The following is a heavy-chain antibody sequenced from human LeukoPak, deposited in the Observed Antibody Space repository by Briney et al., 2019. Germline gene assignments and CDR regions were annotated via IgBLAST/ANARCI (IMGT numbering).Heavy chain of an antibody. Sequence: ASVKVSCKASGYTFTSYGISWVRQAPGQGLEWMGWISAYNGTTNYAQKLQGRVTMTTDTSTSTAYMELRSLRSDDTAVYYCATLGIAVAGTPLDYWGQGTLVTVSS. CDR1: GYTFTSYG. CDR2: ISAYNGTT. D-gene: IGHD6-19*01. V-gene: IGHV1-18*01. CDR3: ATLGIAVAGTPLDY. J-gene: IGHJ4*02.